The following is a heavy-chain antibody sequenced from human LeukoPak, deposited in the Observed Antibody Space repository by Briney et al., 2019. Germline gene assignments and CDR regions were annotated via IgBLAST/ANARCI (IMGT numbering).Heavy chain of an antibody. Sequence: PGGSLRLSCAASGFTVSSNYMSWVRQAPGKGLEWVSVIYSGGSTYYADSVKGRFTISRDNSKNTPYLQMNSLRAEDTAVYYCARALWFGGYYFDYWGQGTLVTVSS. CDR2: IYSGGST. V-gene: IGHV3-53*01. D-gene: IGHD3-10*01. CDR3: ARALWFGGYYFDY. J-gene: IGHJ4*02. CDR1: GFTVSSNY.